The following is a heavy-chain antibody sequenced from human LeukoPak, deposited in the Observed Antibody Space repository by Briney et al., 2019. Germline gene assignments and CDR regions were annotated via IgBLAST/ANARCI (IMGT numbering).Heavy chain of an antibody. CDR1: GGSISSYY. J-gene: IGHJ6*03. D-gene: IGHD2-2*01. Sequence: PSETLSLTCTVSGGSISSYYWSWIRQPAGKGLEWIGRIYTSGSTNYNPSLKSRVTMSVDTSKNQFSLKLSSVTAADTAVYYCARDPTDIVVVPAAEYYYCYYMDVWGKGTTVTVSS. CDR2: IYTSGST. V-gene: IGHV4-4*07. CDR3: ARDPTDIVVVPAAEYYYCYYMDV.